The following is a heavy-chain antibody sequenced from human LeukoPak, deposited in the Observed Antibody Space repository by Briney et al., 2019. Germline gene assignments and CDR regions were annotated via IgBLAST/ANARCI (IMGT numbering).Heavy chain of an antibody. CDR1: GGSISSSSYY. Sequence: SETLSLTCTVSGGSISSSSYYWGWIRQPPGTGLEWIGSIYYSGSTYYNPSLKSRVTISVDTSKNQFSLKLSSVTAADTAVYYCARDLDIVVVVAAKGDNWFDPWGQGTLVTVSS. CDR2: IYYSGST. J-gene: IGHJ5*02. CDR3: ARDLDIVVVVAAKGDNWFDP. V-gene: IGHV4-39*07. D-gene: IGHD2-15*01.